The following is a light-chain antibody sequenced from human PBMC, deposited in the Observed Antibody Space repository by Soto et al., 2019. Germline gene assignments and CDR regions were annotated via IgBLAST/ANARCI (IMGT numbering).Light chain of an antibody. CDR2: DAS. Sequence: DIQMTRSPSSLSASVGDRVTITCRASQSISKDLNWYQQKPGEAPMLLIYDASTLQGGVPSRFSGAVSGTDFTLTISNLQPEDFATYFCQQSYSTPWTFGLGTKVDI. J-gene: IGKJ1*01. CDR3: QQSYSTPWT. V-gene: IGKV1-39*01. CDR1: QSISKD.